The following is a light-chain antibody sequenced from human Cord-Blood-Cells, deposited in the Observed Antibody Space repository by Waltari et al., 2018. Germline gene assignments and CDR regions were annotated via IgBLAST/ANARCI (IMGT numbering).Light chain of an antibody. CDR2: DVS. CDR1: SSDVGGYNV. V-gene: IGLV2-14*03. CDR3: SSYTSSSTLYV. Sequence: QSAMTHPASASGSPRQSITISCTGTSSDVGGYNVVSCYQQHPGKAPKLMIYDVSNRPSGVSNRFSGSKSGNTASLTISGLQAEDEADYYCSSYTSSSTLYVFGTGTKVTVL. J-gene: IGLJ1*01.